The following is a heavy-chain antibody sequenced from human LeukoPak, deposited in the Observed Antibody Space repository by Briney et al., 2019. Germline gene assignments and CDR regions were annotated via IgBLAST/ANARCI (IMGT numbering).Heavy chain of an antibody. CDR3: ARVRGPTLKTCYMDV. Sequence: PGGSLRLSCAVSGITLSNYGMSWVRQAPGKGLEWVAGISDSGGRTNYADSVKGRFTISRDNAKNSLYLQMNSLRADDTAVYYCARVRGPTLKTCYMDVWGTGTTVTVSS. CDR2: ISDSGGRT. V-gene: IGHV3-23*01. CDR1: GITLSNYG. J-gene: IGHJ6*03. D-gene: IGHD3-10*01.